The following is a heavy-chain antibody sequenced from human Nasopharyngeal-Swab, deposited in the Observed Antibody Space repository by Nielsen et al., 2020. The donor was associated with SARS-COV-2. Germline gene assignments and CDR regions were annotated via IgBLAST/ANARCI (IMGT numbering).Heavy chain of an antibody. CDR3: ARDRRDDFWSGYYYYYYYGMDV. J-gene: IGHJ6*02. CDR2: IYYSGST. D-gene: IGHD3-3*01. V-gene: IGHV4-30-4*01. CDR1: GGSISSGGYY. Sequence: SETLSLTCAVSGGSISSGGYYWSWIRQPPGKGLEWIGYIYYSGSTYYNPSLKSRVTISVDTSKNQFSLKLGSVTAADTAVYYCARDRRDDFWSGYYYYYYYGMDVWGQGTTVTVSS.